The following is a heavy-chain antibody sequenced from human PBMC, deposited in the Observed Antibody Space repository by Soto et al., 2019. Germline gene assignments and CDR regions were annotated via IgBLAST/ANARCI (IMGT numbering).Heavy chain of an antibody. V-gene: IGHV3-66*01. CDR1: GFTFSIYS. CDR3: ARYDSNWFDP. J-gene: IGHJ5*02. CDR2: IYSGGST. D-gene: IGHD1-1*01. Sequence: GGSLRLSCAASGFTFSIYSMNWVRQAPGKGLEWVSVIYSGGSTYYADSVKGRFTISRDNSKNTLYLQMNSLRAEDTAVYFCARYDSNWFDPWGQGTLVTVSS.